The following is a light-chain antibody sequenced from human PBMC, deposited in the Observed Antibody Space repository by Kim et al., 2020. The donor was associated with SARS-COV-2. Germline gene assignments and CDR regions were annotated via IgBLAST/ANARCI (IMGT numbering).Light chain of an antibody. CDR3: QQSYSTPRT. CDR1: PSISSY. V-gene: IGKV1-39*01. Sequence: DIQMTQSPSSLSASVGDRVTITCRASPSISSYLNWYQQKPGKAPKLLIYAASSLQSGVPSRFSGSGSGTDFTLTISSLQPEDFATYYCQQSYSTPRTFGQGTNLEI. CDR2: AAS. J-gene: IGKJ2*01.